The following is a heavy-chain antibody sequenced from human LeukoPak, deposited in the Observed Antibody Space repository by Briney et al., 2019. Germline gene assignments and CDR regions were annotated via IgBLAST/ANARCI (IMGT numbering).Heavy chain of an antibody. J-gene: IGHJ4*02. V-gene: IGHV3-23*01. CDR1: GFTFSSYA. Sequence: GGSLRLSCAVSGFTFSSYAMSWVRQAPGKGVKWVSAISGSGGSTYYADSVKGRFTISRDNSKNTLYLQMNSLRAEDTAVYYCAKSYDSSGYYYVVSDYFDYWGQGTLVTVSS. CDR3: AKSYDSSGYYYVVSDYFDY. CDR2: ISGSGGST. D-gene: IGHD3-22*01.